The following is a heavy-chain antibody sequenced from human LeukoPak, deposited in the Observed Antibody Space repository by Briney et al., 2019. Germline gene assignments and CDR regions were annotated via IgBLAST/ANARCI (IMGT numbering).Heavy chain of an antibody. V-gene: IGHV3-23*01. J-gene: IGHJ4*02. CDR1: GFTFSSYA. CDR3: AKQNPGWELRGYYFDY. D-gene: IGHD1-26*01. Sequence: GGSLRLSCAASGFTFSSYAMSWVRQAPGKGLEWVSAISGSGGSTYYADSVKGRFTISRDNSKNTLYLQMNSLRAEDTAVYYCAKQNPGWELRGYYFDYWGQGTLVTVSS. CDR2: ISGSGGST.